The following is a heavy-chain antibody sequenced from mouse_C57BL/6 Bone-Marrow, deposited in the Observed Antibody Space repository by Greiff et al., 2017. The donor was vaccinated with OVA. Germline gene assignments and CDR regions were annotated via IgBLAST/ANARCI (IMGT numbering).Heavy chain of an antibody. V-gene: IGHV1-59*01. CDR3: ARGGLGYYGSRPYFDY. J-gene: IGHJ2*01. CDR1: GYTFTSYW. D-gene: IGHD1-1*01. Sequence: VQLQQPGAELVRPGTSVKLSCKASGYTFTSYWMHWVKQRPGQGLEWIGVIDPSDSYTNYNQKFKGKATLTVDTSSSTAYMQLSSLTSEDSAVYYGARGGLGYYGSRPYFDYWGQGTTLTVSS. CDR2: IDPSDSYT.